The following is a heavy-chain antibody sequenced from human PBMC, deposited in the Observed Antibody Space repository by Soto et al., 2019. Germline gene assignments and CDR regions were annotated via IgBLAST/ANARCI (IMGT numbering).Heavy chain of an antibody. CDR3: ARQATWTYVVDP. CDR1: GGSISSSSYY. J-gene: IGHJ5*02. Sequence: LSLTCTVSGGSISSSSYYWGWVRQPPGKGLEWIGSIYYSGSTYYNPSLKSRVTISVDTSKNQFSLKLSSVTAADTAVYYCARQATWTYVVDPWSQGTLVTVSS. CDR2: IYYSGST. V-gene: IGHV4-39*01. D-gene: IGHD5-12*01.